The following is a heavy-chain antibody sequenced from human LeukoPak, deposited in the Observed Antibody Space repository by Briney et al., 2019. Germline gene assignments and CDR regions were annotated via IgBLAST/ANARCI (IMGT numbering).Heavy chain of an antibody. Sequence: ASVKVSCKASGYTFTSYGISWVRQAPGQGLEGMGWINAYNGNTNNPQKLQGRVTMTTDTSTSTAYMELRSLRSDDTAVYFCARDLLGYCSSTSCPGWGYGGQGTLVTVSA. D-gene: IGHD2-2*01. J-gene: IGHJ4*01. CDR1: GYTFTSYG. CDR3: ARDLLGYCSSTSCPGWGY. V-gene: IGHV1-18*04. CDR2: INAYNGNT.